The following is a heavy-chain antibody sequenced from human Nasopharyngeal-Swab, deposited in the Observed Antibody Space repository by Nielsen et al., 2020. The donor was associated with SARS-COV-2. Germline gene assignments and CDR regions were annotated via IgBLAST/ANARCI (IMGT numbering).Heavy chain of an antibody. CDR1: GFAFSTYS. D-gene: IGHD5-18*01. Sequence: GGSLRLCCAASGFAFSTYSMNWVRQAPGKGPEWVSSISSSSSYTYYADSVKGRFTISRDNAKNSLYLQMNSLRAEDTAVYYCAGAPKQVWSRDYFDTWGQGMLVTVSS. CDR2: ISSSSSYT. J-gene: IGHJ4*02. V-gene: IGHV3-21*01. CDR3: AGAPKQVWSRDYFDT.